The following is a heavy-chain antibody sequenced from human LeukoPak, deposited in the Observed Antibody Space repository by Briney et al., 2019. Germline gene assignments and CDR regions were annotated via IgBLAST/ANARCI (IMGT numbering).Heavy chain of an antibody. CDR1: GGSISSSSGNC. CDR2: IYHSGST. D-gene: IGHD4-23*01. V-gene: IGHV4-4*02. J-gene: IGHJ4*02. CDR3: ARNGGNSDFDY. Sequence: SETLSLTCAVSGGSISSSSGNCWTWVRQPPGKGLEWIGEIYHSGSTNYNPSLKSRVTMLLDKSKNQFSLKLSSVTAADTAVYYCARNGGNSDFDYWGQGTLVTVSS.